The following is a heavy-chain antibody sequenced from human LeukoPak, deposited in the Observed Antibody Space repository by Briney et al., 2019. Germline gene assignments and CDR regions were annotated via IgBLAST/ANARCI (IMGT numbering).Heavy chain of an antibody. CDR1: GFAFSSYA. D-gene: IGHD5-12*01. V-gene: IGHV3-23*01. J-gene: IGHJ4*02. Sequence: GGSLRLSCAASGFAFSSYAMSWVRQAPGKGLEWVSTTSGSGGSTSYADSVKGRFTISRDNSKNTLYLQMNSLRAEDTAVYYCAKPDIVATSSRYFDYWGQGTLVTVSS. CDR2: TSGSGGST. CDR3: AKPDIVATSSRYFDY.